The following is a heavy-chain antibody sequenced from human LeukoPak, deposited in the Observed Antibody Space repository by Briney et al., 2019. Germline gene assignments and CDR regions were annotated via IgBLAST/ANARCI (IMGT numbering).Heavy chain of an antibody. J-gene: IGHJ3*02. CDR2: IYYSGST. CDR1: GGSISSYY. CDR3: ARFYYGSGSYYNNDAFDI. V-gene: IGHV4-59*01. D-gene: IGHD3-10*01. Sequence: SETLSLTCTVSGGSISSYYWSWIRQPPGKGLEWIGYIYYSGSTNYNPSLKSRVTISVDTSKNQFSLKLSSVTAADTAVYYCARFYYGSGSYYNNDAFDIWGQGTMVTVSS.